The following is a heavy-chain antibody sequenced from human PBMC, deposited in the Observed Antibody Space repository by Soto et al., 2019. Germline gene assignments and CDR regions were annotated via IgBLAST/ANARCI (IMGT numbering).Heavy chain of an antibody. CDR2: IIPILNTA. J-gene: IGHJ6*02. CDR3: AIGKYPAYSGSYYSYYYYGMAV. Sequence: SVKVSCKTSGGTFSSYGISWVRQAPGQGLEWMGGIIPILNTANYAQKFQGRVAITADESASTAYMELSSLRSEATAVFYCAIGKYPAYSGSYYSYYYYGMAVWGQGTTVTVSS. D-gene: IGHD1-26*01. CDR1: GGTFSSYG. V-gene: IGHV1-69*13.